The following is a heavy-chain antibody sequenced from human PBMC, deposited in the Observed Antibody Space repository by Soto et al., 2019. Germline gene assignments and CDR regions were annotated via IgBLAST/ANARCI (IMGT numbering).Heavy chain of an antibody. CDR1: GYTFTGYY. CDR3: AREHHSMVRGVSYYYGMDV. CDR2: INPNSGGT. Sequence: ASVKVSCKASGYTFTGYYMHWVRPAPGQGLEWMGWINPNSGGTNYAQKFQGWVTMTRDTSISTAYMELSRLRSDDTAVYYCAREHHSMVRGVSYYYGMDVWGQGTTVTVSS. V-gene: IGHV1-2*04. J-gene: IGHJ6*02. D-gene: IGHD3-10*01.